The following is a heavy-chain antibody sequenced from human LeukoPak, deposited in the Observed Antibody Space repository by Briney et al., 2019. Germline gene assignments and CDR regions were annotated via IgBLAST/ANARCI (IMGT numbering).Heavy chain of an antibody. CDR2: ISYDGSNK. V-gene: IGHV3-30*03. D-gene: IGHD5-24*01. CDR1: GFTFSSYG. J-gene: IGHJ4*02. CDR3: AREMATMPDDY. Sequence: QPGRSLRLSCAASGFTFSSYGMHWVRQAPGKGLEWVAVISYDGSNKYYADSVKGRFTISRDNSKNTLYLQMNSLRAEDTAVYYCAREMATMPDDYWGQGTLVTVSS.